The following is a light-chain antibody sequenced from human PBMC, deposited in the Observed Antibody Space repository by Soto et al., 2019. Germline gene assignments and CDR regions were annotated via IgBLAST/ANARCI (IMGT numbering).Light chain of an antibody. CDR3: QHDNSYSEA. CDR2: KAS. CDR1: QTISSW. V-gene: IGKV1-5*03. Sequence: DIQMTQSPSTLSGSVGDRVTITGRASQTISSWLAWYQQKPGKAPKLLIYKASTLTSGVTSRFSGSGSGTEVTLTISSLQPDDFATYSCQHDNSYSEAFGQGTNVDLK. J-gene: IGKJ1*01.